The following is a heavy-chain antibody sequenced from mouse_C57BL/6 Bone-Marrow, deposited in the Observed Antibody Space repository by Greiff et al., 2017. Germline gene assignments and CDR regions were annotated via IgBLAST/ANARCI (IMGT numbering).Heavy chain of an antibody. CDR2: IYPANGNT. Sequence: VQLQQSVAELVRPGASVKLSCTASGFNFKNTYMHWVKQRPGQGLEWIGRIYPANGNTKYAPKFQGKATVTADTSSNTAYLRLSSLTSEDTAFYYCDRCYSLAYWGQGTMVTVSA. V-gene: IGHV14-3*01. CDR1: GFNFKNTY. D-gene: IGHD1-1*01. J-gene: IGHJ3*01. CDR3: DRCYSLAY.